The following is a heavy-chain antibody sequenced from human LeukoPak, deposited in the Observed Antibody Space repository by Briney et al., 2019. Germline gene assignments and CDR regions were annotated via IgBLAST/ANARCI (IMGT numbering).Heavy chain of an antibody. CDR1: GGSIRSDY. J-gene: IGHJ4*01. Sequence: SETLSLTCTVPGGSIRSDYWSWIRQPPGKGLEWIGYIYYSGATTYNPSLESRVTISVDTSKNQFSLRLSSVTAADTAVYYCARIQSSASPFDYWGQEPWSPSPQ. V-gene: IGHV4-59*01. CDR3: ARIQSSASPFDY. CDR2: IYYSGAT. D-gene: IGHD2-2*01.